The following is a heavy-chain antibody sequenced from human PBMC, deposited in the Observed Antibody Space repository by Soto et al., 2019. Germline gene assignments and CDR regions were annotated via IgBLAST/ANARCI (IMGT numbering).Heavy chain of an antibody. D-gene: IGHD6-13*01. CDR2: ISGSGGNT. V-gene: IGHV3-23*01. Sequence: EVQLLESGGGLVQPGGSLRLSCAASGFTFSSYAMSWVRQAPGKGLVWVSAISGSGGNTYSADSVKGRFTISRDNSKNTLYLQVNSLRAEDTAVYYCAKGGWVDIEAAGALFDYWGQGTLVTVSS. CDR3: AKGGWVDIEAAGALFDY. J-gene: IGHJ4*02. CDR1: GFTFSSYA.